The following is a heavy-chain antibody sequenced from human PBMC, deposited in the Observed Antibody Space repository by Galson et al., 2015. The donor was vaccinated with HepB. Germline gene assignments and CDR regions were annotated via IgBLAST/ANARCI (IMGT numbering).Heavy chain of an antibody. CDR1: GFTFSIYS. D-gene: IGHD6-13*01. CDR2: ITDNGGV. CDR3: ARDPAAGDS. V-gene: IGHV3-21*01. J-gene: IGHJ4*02. Sequence: SLRLSCAASGFTFSIYSMNWVRQAPGKGLEWVSSITDNGGVYYAVSVKGRFSISRDNAQNSLYLQMSSLRAEDTAMYYCARDPAAGDSWGQGTLVTVSS.